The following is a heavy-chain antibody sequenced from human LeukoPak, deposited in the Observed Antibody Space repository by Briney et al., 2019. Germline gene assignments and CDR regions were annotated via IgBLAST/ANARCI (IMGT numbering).Heavy chain of an antibody. J-gene: IGHJ4*02. CDR2: ISQNNGEP. CDR3: ARVPPSAHQVFRSDY. Sequence: GAAVKVSCKASGYTFTNYGISWVRQAPGQGLEWMSWISQNNGEPTYAQNFQGRVTMTTDTSTTTAYMELRSLRSDDTAVYYCARVPPSAHQVFRSDYWGQGTQVTVPS. V-gene: IGHV1-18*04. CDR1: GYTFTNYG. D-gene: IGHD1-14*01.